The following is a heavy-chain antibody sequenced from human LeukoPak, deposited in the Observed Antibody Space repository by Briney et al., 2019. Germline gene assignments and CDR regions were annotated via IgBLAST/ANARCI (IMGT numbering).Heavy chain of an antibody. Sequence: GGSLRLSCEASGFTFSTFAMIWVRQPPGKGLEWVSSIFPSGGEIHYADSVRGRFTISRDNSKSTLSLQMNSQRAEDTAIYYCATYRQVLLPFESWGQGTLVTVSS. V-gene: IGHV3-23*01. CDR2: IFPSGGEI. CDR1: GFTFSTFA. D-gene: IGHD2-8*02. J-gene: IGHJ4*02. CDR3: ATYRQVLLPFES.